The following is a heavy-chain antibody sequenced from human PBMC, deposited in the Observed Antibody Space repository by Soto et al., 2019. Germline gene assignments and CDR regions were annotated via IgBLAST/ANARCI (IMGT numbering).Heavy chain of an antibody. Sequence: SETLSLTCAFYGGSFSGYYWSWIRQPPGKGLEWIGEINHSGSTNYNPSLKSRVTISVDTSKNQFYLKLSTVTAADTAVYYCARGWCAPIRYTWFDHWGQGTLVTVSS. CDR3: ARGWCAPIRYTWFDH. V-gene: IGHV4-34*01. D-gene: IGHD2-8*01. CDR2: INHSGST. J-gene: IGHJ5*02. CDR1: GGSFSGYY.